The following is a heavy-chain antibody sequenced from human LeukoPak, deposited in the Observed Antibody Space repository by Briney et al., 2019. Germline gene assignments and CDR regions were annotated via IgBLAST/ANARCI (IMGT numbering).Heavy chain of an antibody. CDR2: ISISGTTI. J-gene: IGHJ4*02. CDR1: GFTFSTYE. Sequence: GGSLRLSCAASGFTFSTYEMNWVRQAPGKGLEWVSYISISGTTIYYADSVKGRFTISRDNAKNSLYLQMNSLRADDTAVYYCARDAYSGGWGPTYFDYWGQGTVVTVPS. CDR3: ARDAYSGGWGPTYFDY. V-gene: IGHV3-48*03. D-gene: IGHD6-19*01.